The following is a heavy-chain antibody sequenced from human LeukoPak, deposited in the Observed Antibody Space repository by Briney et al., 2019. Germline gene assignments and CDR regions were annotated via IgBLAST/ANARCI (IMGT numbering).Heavy chain of an antibody. Sequence: SVKVSCKPSGYTFTSYGISWVRPAPGQGVEWMGGVIPIFGTANYAQKFQGRVTITADESTSTAYMELSSLRSEDTAVYYCARSRVGGYSYAQVYFFVYWGQGTLVTVSS. CDR1: GYTFTSYG. J-gene: IGHJ4*02. D-gene: IGHD5-18*01. CDR3: ARSRVGGYSYAQVYFFVY. V-gene: IGHV1-69*13. CDR2: VIPIFGTA.